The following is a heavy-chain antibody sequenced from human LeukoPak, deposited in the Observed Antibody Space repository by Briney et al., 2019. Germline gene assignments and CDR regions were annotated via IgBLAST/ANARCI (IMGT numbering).Heavy chain of an antibody. D-gene: IGHD3-10*01. V-gene: IGHV3-30*18. J-gene: IGHJ4*02. CDR3: AKDWGRRFRSGSPYFDY. CDR2: ISHDGSNK. Sequence: PGGSLRLSCAASGFIFSSYGMHWVRQAPGKGLEWVAVISHDGSNKYYADSVKGRFTISRDNSKNTLYLQMNSLRIEDTAVYYCAKDWGRRFRSGSPYFDYWGQGTLVTVSS. CDR1: GFIFSSYG.